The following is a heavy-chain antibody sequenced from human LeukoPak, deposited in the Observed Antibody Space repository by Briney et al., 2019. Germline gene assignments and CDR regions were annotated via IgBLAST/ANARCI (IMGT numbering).Heavy chain of an antibody. CDR2: IYYSGST. V-gene: IGHV4-59*01. CDR1: GGSMSSYH. Sequence: PSETLSLTCAVSGGSMSSYHWNWIRQPPGKGLEWIAYIYYSGSTNYNPSLESRVTISIDTSKNQFSLKLTSVTAADTAVYYCARGDAFDIWGQGTLVTVSS. CDR3: ARGDAFDI. J-gene: IGHJ3*02.